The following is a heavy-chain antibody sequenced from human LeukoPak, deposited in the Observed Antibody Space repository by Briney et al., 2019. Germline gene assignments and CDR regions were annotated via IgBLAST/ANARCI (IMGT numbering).Heavy chain of an antibody. CDR3: AREIEMATINYYYYMDV. Sequence: SVKVSCKGSGGTFTSYAICWVRQAPGQGLEWKGRIIPIFGTANYAQKFQGRVTITTDESTSTAYTELSSLRSEDTAVYYCAREIEMATINYYYYMDVWGKGTTVTGSS. D-gene: IGHD5-24*01. CDR2: IIPIFGTA. CDR1: GGTFTSYA. V-gene: IGHV1-69*05. J-gene: IGHJ6*03.